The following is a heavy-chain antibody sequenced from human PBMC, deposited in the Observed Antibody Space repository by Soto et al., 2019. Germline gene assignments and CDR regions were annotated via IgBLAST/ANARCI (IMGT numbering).Heavy chain of an antibody. CDR2: ISYDGSNK. V-gene: IGHV3-30*18. CDR3: AKDFPALTTVPIYYYYYGMDV. Sequence: PGGSLRLSCAASGFTFSSYGMHWVRQAPGKGLEWVAVISYDGSNKYYADSVKGRFTISRDNSKNTLYLQMNSLRAEDTAVYYCAKDFPALTTVPIYYYYYGMDVWGQGTTVTVPS. J-gene: IGHJ6*02. D-gene: IGHD4-4*01. CDR1: GFTFSSYG.